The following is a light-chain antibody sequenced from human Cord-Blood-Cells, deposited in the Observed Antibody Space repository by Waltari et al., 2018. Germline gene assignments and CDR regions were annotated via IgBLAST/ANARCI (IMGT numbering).Light chain of an antibody. CDR1: SSNTGSKY. CDR2: RNN. J-gene: IGLJ3*02. CDR3: AAWDDSLSGRV. Sequence: QSVLTQPPSASGTPGQRVTISCSGSSSNTGSKYVYWYQQLPGTAPKLLIYRNNQRPSGVPDRFSGSKSGTSTSLAISGLRSEDEADYYCAAWDDSLSGRVFGGGTKLTVL. V-gene: IGLV1-47*01.